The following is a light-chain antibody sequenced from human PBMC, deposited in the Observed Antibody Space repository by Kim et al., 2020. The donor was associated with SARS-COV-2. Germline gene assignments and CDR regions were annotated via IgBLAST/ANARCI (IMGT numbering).Light chain of an antibody. CDR3: NSYAGDITPYV. CDR1: SSDVGANNH. J-gene: IGLJ1*01. V-gene: IGLV2-14*03. CDR2: DVN. Sequence: QSITISCSGTSSDVGANNHVSWYQQYPGKAPKLRIYDVNSRPSGVSDRFSGSKSGNTASLTISGLQAEDEADYYCNSYAGDITPYVFGTGTKVTVL.